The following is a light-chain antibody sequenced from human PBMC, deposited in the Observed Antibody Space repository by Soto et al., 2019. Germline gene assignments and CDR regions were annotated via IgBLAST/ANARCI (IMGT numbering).Light chain of an antibody. CDR3: QQYCSSPWT. V-gene: IGKV3-20*01. J-gene: IGKJ1*01. CDR2: GAS. Sequence: EIVLTQSPGTLSLSPGERATLSCRASQSVSSSYLAWYQQKPGQAPRLLIYGASSRATGIPDRFSGSGSGTDFTLTISRLEPEDFAVYYCQQYCSSPWTVGQETKVEIK. CDR1: QSVSSSY.